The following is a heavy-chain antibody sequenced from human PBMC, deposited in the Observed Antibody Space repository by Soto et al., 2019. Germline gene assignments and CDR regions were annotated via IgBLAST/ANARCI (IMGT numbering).Heavy chain of an antibody. V-gene: IGHV4-59*01. CDR1: GVSISSYY. CDR3: ARGVAMSTTPYYFDY. CDR2: VSYSGAT. D-gene: IGHD1-1*01. Sequence: QVQLQESGPGLVKPSETLSLTCSVSGVSISSYYWSWVRQPPGKGLEWIGYVSYSGATNYSPTLKSRVTISVDKSKNQFSLRLNSVTAADTAFYYCARGVAMSTTPYYFDYWGQVNLFTVSS. J-gene: IGHJ4*02.